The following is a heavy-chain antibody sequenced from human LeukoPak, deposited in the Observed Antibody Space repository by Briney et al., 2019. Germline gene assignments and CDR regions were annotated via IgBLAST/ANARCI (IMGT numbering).Heavy chain of an antibody. V-gene: IGHV3-30*18. CDR2: ISYDGSNK. CDR3: AKGQGSGWYEAFDI. J-gene: IGHJ3*02. D-gene: IGHD6-19*01. CDR1: GFTFSTYG. Sequence: GGSLRLSCAASGFTFSTYGMHWVRQAPGKGLEWVAVISYDGSNKYYADSVKGRFTISRDNSKNTLYLQMNSLRAEDTAVCYCAKGQGSGWYEAFDIWGQGTMVTVSS.